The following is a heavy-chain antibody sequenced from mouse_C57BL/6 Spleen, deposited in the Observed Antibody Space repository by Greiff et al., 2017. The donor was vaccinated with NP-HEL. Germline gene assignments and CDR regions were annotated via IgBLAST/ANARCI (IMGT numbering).Heavy chain of an antibody. CDR3: ATYSNYVDWYFDV. Sequence: VQLKQSVAELVRPGASVKLSCTASGFNIKNTYMHWVKQRPEQGLEWIGRIDPANGNTKYAPKFQGKATITADTSSNTAYLQLSSLTSEDTAIYYCATYSNYVDWYFDVWGTGTTVTVSS. CDR1: GFNIKNTY. V-gene: IGHV14-3*01. D-gene: IGHD2-5*01. J-gene: IGHJ1*03. CDR2: IDPANGNT.